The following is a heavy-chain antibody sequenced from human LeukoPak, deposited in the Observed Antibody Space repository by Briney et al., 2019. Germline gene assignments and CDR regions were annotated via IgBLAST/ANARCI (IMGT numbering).Heavy chain of an antibody. Sequence: AEPLSLTCSVSGGPNCRYHWRCPPEPPEEAVVGGGYIYYSESTNQNPSLKSRVPISVDASKKQFSLTLSCVSAADAGVYFCTGGNSETDDAFDIWGQGTMVTVSS. CDR3: TGGNSETDDAFDI. CDR1: GGPNCRYH. CDR2: IYYSEST. J-gene: IGHJ3*02. V-gene: IGHV4-59*08. D-gene: IGHD2-21*02.